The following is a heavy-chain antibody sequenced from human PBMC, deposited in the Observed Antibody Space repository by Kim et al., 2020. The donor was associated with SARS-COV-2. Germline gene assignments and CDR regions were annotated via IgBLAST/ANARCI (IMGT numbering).Heavy chain of an antibody. Sequence: SETLSLTCTVSGGSISSSSYYWGWIRQPPGKGLEWIGSIYYSGSTYYNPSLKSRVTISVDTSKNQFSLKLSSVTAADTAVYYCASASGWPGGQLDVWGQGTTVTVSS. D-gene: IGHD6-19*01. J-gene: IGHJ6*02. CDR1: GGSISSSSYY. V-gene: IGHV4-39*01. CDR2: IYYSGST. CDR3: ASASGWPGGQLDV.